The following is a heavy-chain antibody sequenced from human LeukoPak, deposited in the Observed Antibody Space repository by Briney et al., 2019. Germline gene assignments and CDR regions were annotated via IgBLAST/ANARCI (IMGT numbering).Heavy chain of an antibody. J-gene: IGHJ5*02. CDR2: IWYDASNK. D-gene: IGHD1-7*01. V-gene: IGHV3-33*01. CDR1: GFTFSSFG. Sequence: GRSLTLSCAASGFTFSSFGMHWVRQAPGKGLEWVAVIWYDASNKYYADSVKGRFTISRDNSKNTLYLQMNSLRDDDTAVYYCVRGVVVSRFNYLDPWGQGTLVIVSS. CDR3: VRGVVVSRFNYLDP.